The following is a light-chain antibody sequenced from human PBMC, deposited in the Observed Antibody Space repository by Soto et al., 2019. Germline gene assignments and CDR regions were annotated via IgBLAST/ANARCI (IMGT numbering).Light chain of an antibody. CDR1: QSISSW. V-gene: IGKV1-5*03. CDR3: QQYNSFSPT. Sequence: DIQMTQSPSTLSASVGDRVTITCRASQSISSWLAWYQQKPGKAPKLLIYKASSLESGVPSRFGGSGSGTEFTFTISSLQPDDFATYYCQQYNSFSPTFGRGTKLEI. J-gene: IGKJ2*01. CDR2: KAS.